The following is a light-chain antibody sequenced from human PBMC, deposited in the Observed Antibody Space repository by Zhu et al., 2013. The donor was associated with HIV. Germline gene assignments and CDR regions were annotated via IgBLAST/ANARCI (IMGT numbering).Light chain of an antibody. V-gene: IGKV3-15*01. J-gene: IGKJ4*01. CDR1: QSLSNN. Sequence: EIVMTQSPATLSVSPGGRATLSCRASQSLSNNLAWYQQRPGQAPRLLIYGASTRATGIPARFSGSESGTEFTLTISSLQSEDFAIYYCQQYNSWPLTFGGGTKVEI. CDR3: QQYNSWPLT. CDR2: GAS.